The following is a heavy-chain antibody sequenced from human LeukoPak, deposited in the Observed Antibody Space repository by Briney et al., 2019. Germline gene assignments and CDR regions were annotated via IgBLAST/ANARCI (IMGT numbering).Heavy chain of an antibody. V-gene: IGHV3-11*01. Sequence: GGSLRLSCAASGFTFSDYYMSWIRQAPGKGLQWVSYISGSGSTIYYADSVKGRFTISRDNAKNSLYLQMNSLRAADTAVYYCARVVPIFGVAPYMDVWGKGTTVTVSS. D-gene: IGHD3-3*01. CDR3: ARVVPIFGVAPYMDV. CDR1: GFTFSDYY. J-gene: IGHJ6*03. CDR2: ISGSGSTI.